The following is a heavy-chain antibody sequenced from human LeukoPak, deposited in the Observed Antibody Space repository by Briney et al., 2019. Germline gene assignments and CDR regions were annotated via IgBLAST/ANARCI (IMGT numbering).Heavy chain of an antibody. CDR1: GGSFSGYY. CDR2: INHSGST. D-gene: IGHD5-18*01. CDR3: PYTAHYYYGMDV. V-gene: IGHV4-34*01. J-gene: IGHJ6*02. Sequence: SETLSLTCAVYGGSFSGYYWSWIRQPPGKGLEWIGEINHSGSTNYNPSLESRVTISVDTSKNQFSLKLSFVTAADTAVYYCPYTAHYYYGMDVWGQGTTVTVSS.